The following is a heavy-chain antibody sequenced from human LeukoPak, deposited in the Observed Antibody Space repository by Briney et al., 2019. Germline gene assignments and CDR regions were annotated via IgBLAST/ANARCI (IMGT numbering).Heavy chain of an antibody. CDR3: ARQRCTGGSCFFSDYFDY. D-gene: IGHD2-15*01. CDR2: IYYSGST. J-gene: IGHJ4*02. CDR1: GGSISSSSYY. V-gene: IGHV4-39*01. Sequence: SETLSHTCTVSGGSISSSSYYWAWIRQSPGKGRECIGRIYYSGSTYYNPSLKSRVTISVDTSKNQFSLKLSSVTAADTAVYYCARQRCTGGSCFFSDYFDYWGQGALVTVSS.